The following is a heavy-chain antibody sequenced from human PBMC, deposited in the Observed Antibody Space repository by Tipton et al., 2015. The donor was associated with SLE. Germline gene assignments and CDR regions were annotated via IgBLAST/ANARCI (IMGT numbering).Heavy chain of an antibody. CDR3: ARGPLVYEKDAFDI. J-gene: IGHJ3*02. V-gene: IGHV4-34*01. D-gene: IGHD5/OR15-5a*01. Sequence: LRLSCAVYGGSFSGCYWSWIRQPPGKGLEWIGEINHSGSTNYNPSLKSRVTISVDTSKNQFSLKLSSVTAADTAVYYCARGPLVYEKDAFDIWGQGTMVTVSS. CDR2: INHSGST. CDR1: GGSFSGCY.